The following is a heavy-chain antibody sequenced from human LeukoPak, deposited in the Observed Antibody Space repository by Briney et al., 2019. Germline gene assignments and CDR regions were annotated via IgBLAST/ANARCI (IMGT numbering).Heavy chain of an antibody. CDR2: INDDGSIT. D-gene: IGHD6-25*01. J-gene: IGHJ4*02. CDR3: VRGRGHAAID. Sequence: GGSLRLSCAASGFTFGTYWMHWVRQAPGKGLVWVSRINDDGSITTYADSVKGRFTISRDNAKNTLYRQMNSLRVEDTAVYYCVRGRGHAAIDWGQGTLVTVSS. V-gene: IGHV3-74*01. CDR1: GFTFGTYW.